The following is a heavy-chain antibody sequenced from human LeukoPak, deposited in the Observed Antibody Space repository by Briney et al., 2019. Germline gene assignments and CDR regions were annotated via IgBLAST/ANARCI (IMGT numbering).Heavy chain of an antibody. V-gene: IGHV3-30*02. CDR1: GFTFSSYG. Sequence: PGGSLRLSCAASGFTFSSYGMHWVRQAPGKGLEWVAFIRYDGSNKYYADSVKGRFTISRDNSKNTLYLQMNSLRAEDTAVYYCARDQGGYVSQYFDYWGQGTLVTVSS. J-gene: IGHJ4*02. CDR2: IRYDGSNK. D-gene: IGHD3-16*01. CDR3: ARDQGGYVSQYFDY.